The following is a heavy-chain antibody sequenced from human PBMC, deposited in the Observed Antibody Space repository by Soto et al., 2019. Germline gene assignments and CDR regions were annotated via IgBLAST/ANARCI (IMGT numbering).Heavy chain of an antibody. V-gene: IGHV3-30-3*01. CDR2: ISYDGSNK. CDR1: GFTFSSYA. Sequence: QVQLVESGGGVVQPGRSLRLSCAASGFTFSSYAMHWVRQAPGKGLEWVAVISYDGSNKYYADSVKGRFTISRDNSKNTLYLQMNSLRAEDTAVYYCARDDIVLVPAAMSLHYYYYYGMDVWGQGTTVTVSS. D-gene: IGHD2-2*01. CDR3: ARDDIVLVPAAMSLHYYYYYGMDV. J-gene: IGHJ6*02.